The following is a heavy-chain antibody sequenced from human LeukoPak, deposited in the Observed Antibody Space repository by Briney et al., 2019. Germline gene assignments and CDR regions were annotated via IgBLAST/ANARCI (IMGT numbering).Heavy chain of an antibody. CDR1: GFSFSDYY. J-gene: IGHJ4*02. D-gene: IGHD2-8*02. CDR2: ISSRSTYI. Sequence: GGSLRLACTASGFSFSDYYMSWIRQAPGKGLEWISYISSRSTYINDADSVKGRFTISRDNAKNLLFLQMNSLRVEDTALYYSARGGTGAFDYWGQGILVTVSS. V-gene: IGHV3-11*06. CDR3: ARGGTGAFDY.